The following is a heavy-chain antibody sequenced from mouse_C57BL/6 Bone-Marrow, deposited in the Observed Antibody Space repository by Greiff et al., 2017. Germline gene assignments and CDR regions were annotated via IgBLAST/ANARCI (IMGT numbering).Heavy chain of an antibody. D-gene: IGHD2-5*01. V-gene: IGHV1-55*01. CDR2: LYPGSGST. CDR1: GYTFTSYW. Sequence: QVQLQQSGAELVKPGASVKMSCKASGYTFTSYWITWVKQRPGQGLEWIGDLYPGSGSTNYNEKFKSKATLTVDTSSSTAYMQLSSLTSEDSAVYYCARPYYSNYWYVDVWGTGTTVTVSS. CDR3: ARPYYSNYWYVDV. J-gene: IGHJ1*03.